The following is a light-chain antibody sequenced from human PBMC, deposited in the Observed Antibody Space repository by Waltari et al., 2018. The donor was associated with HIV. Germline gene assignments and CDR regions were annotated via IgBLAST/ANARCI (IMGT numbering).Light chain of an antibody. V-gene: IGLV2-11*01. CDR1: STDVGNYNY. CDR3: CSYAGGYTWV. J-gene: IGLJ3*02. CDR2: DVT. Sequence: QSAMTQPRSVSGSPGQSVTLSCTGTSTDVGNYNYVSWYQHHPGKGPELIIYDVTKRPSGVPDRFSGSKSGNTASLTISGLQAEDEADYYCCSYAGGYTWVFGGGTKLTVL.